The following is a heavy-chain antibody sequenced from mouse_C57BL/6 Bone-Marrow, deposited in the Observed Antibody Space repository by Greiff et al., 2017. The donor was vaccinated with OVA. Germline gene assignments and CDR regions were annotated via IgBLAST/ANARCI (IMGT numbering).Heavy chain of an antibody. Sequence: VQLKESGAELVRPGASVKLSCTASGFNIKDDYMHWVKQRPEQGLEWIGWIDPENGDTEYASKFQGKATITADTSSNTAYLQLSSLTSEDTAVYYCTTYPSWDIYAKDYWGQGTSVTVSS. D-gene: IGHD4-1*01. CDR1: GFNIKDDY. CDR3: TTYPSWDIYAKDY. J-gene: IGHJ4*01. CDR2: IDPENGDT. V-gene: IGHV14-4*01.